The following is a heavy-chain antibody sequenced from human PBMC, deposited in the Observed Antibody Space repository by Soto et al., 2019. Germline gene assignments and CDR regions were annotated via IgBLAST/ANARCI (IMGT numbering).Heavy chain of an antibody. V-gene: IGHV4-61*08. CDR1: GGSVSSGGYY. CDR2: TNYSGST. CDR3: ARAGSYRYFDY. Sequence: QVQLRESGPGLVKPSETLSPTCGVPGGSVSSGGYYWSWIRQPPGKGLEWIGCTNYSGSTDYNPSLKSRVTMSLDKSKNQFSLKLNSVTAADTAVYFCARAGSYRYFDYWGQGTLVTVSS. D-gene: IGHD3-10*01. J-gene: IGHJ4*02.